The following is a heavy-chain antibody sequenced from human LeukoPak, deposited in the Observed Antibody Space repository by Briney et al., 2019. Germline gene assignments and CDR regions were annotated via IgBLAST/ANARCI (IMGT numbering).Heavy chain of an antibody. V-gene: IGHV3-53*01. J-gene: IGHJ3*02. CDR3: ARSRLGFSAFDI. D-gene: IGHD3-16*01. CDR1: RFTFSVHW. CDR2: IYSGGST. Sequence: PGGSLRLSCAASRFTFSVHWMHWVRQAPGKGLEWISVIYSGGSTYYADSVKGRFTISRDNSKNTLYLQMNSLRAEDTAVYYCARSRLGFSAFDIWGQGTMVTVSS.